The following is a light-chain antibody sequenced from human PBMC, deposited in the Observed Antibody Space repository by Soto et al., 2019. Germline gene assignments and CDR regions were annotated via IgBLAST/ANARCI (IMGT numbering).Light chain of an antibody. CDR3: QQYNSYPYT. CDR1: RSITNW. V-gene: IGKV1-5*03. CDR2: KAS. Sequence: DIQMTQSPSTLSESVGDRVTIICGASRSITNWLAWFQQKPGKAAKLLIYKASDLESGVPSRFSGGGSGTEFSLTVSALQPDDVATYYCQQYNSYPYTFGQGTRLEIK. J-gene: IGKJ2*01.